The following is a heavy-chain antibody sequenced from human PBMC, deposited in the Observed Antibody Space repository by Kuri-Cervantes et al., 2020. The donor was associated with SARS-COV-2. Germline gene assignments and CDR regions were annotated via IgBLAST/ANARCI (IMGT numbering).Heavy chain of an antibody. V-gene: IGHV1-69*13. CDR3: ARDLYYYDSSGTFDY. Sequence: SVKVSCKASGGTFSSYAMNWVRQAPGQGLEWMGGIIPIFGTANYAQKFQGRVTSTADESTSTAYMELSSLRSEDTAVYYCARDLYYYDSSGTFDYWGQGTLVTVSS. D-gene: IGHD3-22*01. J-gene: IGHJ4*02. CDR1: GGTFSSYA. CDR2: IIPIFGTA.